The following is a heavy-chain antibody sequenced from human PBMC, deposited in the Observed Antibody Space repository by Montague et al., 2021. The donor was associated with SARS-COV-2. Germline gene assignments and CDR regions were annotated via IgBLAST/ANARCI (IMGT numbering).Heavy chain of an antibody. D-gene: IGHD6-6*01. CDR2: IYYSGST. J-gene: IGHJ6*02. Sequence: SETLSLTCTVSGGSISSYYWSWIRQPPGKGLEWIGHIYYSGSTNYNPSLKSRVTISVGTSKNQFSLKLSSVTAADTAVYYCARVPYSSSGFFYYYYGIDVWGQGTTVIVSS. V-gene: IGHV4-59*13. CDR1: GGSISSYY. CDR3: ARVPYSSSGFFYYYYGIDV.